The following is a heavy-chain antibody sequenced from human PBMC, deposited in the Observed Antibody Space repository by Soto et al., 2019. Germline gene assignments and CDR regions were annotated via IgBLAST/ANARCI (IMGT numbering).Heavy chain of an antibody. V-gene: IGHV3-33*01. CDR3: ARGQVNDWFDP. Sequence: QVQLVESGGGVVQPGRSLRLSCAASGFTFSSYGMHWVRQAPGKGLERVAVIWYDGSNKYYADSVKGRFTISRDNSKNTLYLQMNSLRAEDTAVYYCARGQVNDWFDPWGQGTLVTVSS. CDR2: IWYDGSNK. J-gene: IGHJ5*02. CDR1: GFTFSSYG.